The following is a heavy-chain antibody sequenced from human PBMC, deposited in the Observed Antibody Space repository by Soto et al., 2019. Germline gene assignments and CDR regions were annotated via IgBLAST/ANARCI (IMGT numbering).Heavy chain of an antibody. CDR3: ARGLGSSGWYSPWDASDI. J-gene: IGHJ3*02. CDR1: GFTFSDYW. D-gene: IGHD6-19*01. V-gene: IGHV3-7*01. Sequence: GGSLRLSCAFSGFTFSDYWMSWVRQAPGKGLEWVANIKQDGNEKYYVDSVKGRFTISRDNAKNSLYLQMNSLRAEDTAVYYCARGLGSSGWYSPWDASDIWGQGTMVTVSS. CDR2: IKQDGNEK.